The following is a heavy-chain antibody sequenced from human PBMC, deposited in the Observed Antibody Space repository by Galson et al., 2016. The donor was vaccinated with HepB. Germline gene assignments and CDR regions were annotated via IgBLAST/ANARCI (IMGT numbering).Heavy chain of an antibody. CDR2: ISNDGSNK. CDR1: GPTFSSYG. V-gene: IGHV3-30*18. D-gene: IGHD6-19*01. J-gene: IGHJ1*01. Sequence: SLRLSCAASGPTFSSYGMHWVRQASGKGLEWVAVISNDGSNKYYADSVKGRFTISRDNSKNTLYLQMNSLRAEDTAVYYCVKPGVAGGKEYFHHWGQGTLVTVSS. CDR3: VKPGVAGGKEYFHH.